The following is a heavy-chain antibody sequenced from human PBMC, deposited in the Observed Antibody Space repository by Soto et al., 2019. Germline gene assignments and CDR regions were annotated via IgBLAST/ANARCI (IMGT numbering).Heavy chain of an antibody. Sequence: QVQLVESGGGVVQPGRSLRLSCAASGFTFSSYGMHWVRQAPGKGLEWVAVIWYDGSNKYYADSVKGRFTISRDNSNNTLYLQMNSLRAEDTAVYYCARAGYCSGGSCYPHYYYYGMDVWGQGTTVTVSS. CDR3: ARAGYCSGGSCYPHYYYYGMDV. J-gene: IGHJ6*02. CDR1: GFTFSSYG. D-gene: IGHD2-15*01. V-gene: IGHV3-33*01. CDR2: IWYDGSNK.